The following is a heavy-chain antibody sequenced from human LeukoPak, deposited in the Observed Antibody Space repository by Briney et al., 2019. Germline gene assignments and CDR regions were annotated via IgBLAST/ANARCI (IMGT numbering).Heavy chain of an antibody. V-gene: IGHV4-59*01. CDR3: ARGLQLWLVSYYYYYMDV. J-gene: IGHJ6*03. CDR1: GGSISSYY. Sequence: SEALSLTCTVSGGSISSYYWSWIRQPPGKGLEWIGYIYYSGSTNYNPSLKSRVTISVDTSKNQFSLELSSVTAADTAVYYCARGLQLWLVSYYYYYMDVWGKGTTVTVSS. CDR2: IYYSGST. D-gene: IGHD5-18*01.